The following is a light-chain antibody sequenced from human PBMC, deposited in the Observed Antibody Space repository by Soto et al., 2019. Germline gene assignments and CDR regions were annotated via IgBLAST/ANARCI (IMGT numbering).Light chain of an antibody. J-gene: IGLJ1*01. CDR1: SGDIGSYNR. V-gene: IGLV2-14*01. CDR2: EVT. CDR3: TSYPDINTWACG. Sequence: QSALTQPASVSGSPGQSITISCTGTSGDIGSYNRVSWYQQHPGKAPKLIIYEVTDRPSGVSNRFSGSKSGNTASLTISGLQADDEAEYCCTSYPDINTWACGFGTGTKVT.